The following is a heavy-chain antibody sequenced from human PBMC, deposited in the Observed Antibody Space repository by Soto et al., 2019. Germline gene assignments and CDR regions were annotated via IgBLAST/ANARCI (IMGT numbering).Heavy chain of an antibody. J-gene: IGHJ5*02. CDR1: GYTFTGYG. CDR3: AREISALGWFEP. Sequence: QVQLVQSGAEVKKPGASVKVSCKATGYTFTGYGISWVRQAPGQGLEWMGWISAYNGNTKYAQKLQGRVTMTTDTSTSTPYMELRSLRSDATAVYYCAREISALGWFEPLGQGTLVTVSS. V-gene: IGHV1-18*01. CDR2: ISAYNGNT. D-gene: IGHD2-15*01.